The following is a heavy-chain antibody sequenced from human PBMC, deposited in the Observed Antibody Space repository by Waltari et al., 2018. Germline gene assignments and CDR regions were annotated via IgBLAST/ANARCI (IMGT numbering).Heavy chain of an antibody. CDR2: IIPILAIA. D-gene: IGHD5-18*01. J-gene: IGHJ3*02. CDR1: GGTFSSYT. Sequence: QVQLVQSGAEVKKPGSSVKVSCKASGGTFSSYTISWVRQAPGQGLEWMGRIIPILAIANYAQKFQGRVTITADKSTSTAYMELSSLRSEDTAVYYCASPSLDTAMVKVAFDIWGQGTMVTVSS. CDR3: ASPSLDTAMVKVAFDI. V-gene: IGHV1-69*02.